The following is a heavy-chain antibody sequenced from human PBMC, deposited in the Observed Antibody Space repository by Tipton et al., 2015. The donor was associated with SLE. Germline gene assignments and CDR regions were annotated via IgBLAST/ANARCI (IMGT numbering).Heavy chain of an antibody. CDR3: ARELYSGSYSV. D-gene: IGHD1-26*01. J-gene: IGHJ4*02. V-gene: IGHV4-61*02. CDR1: GGSITRGSYY. CDR2: GST. Sequence: TLSLTCSVSGGSITRGSYYWSWIRQPAGKGLEWIGGSTNYNPSLKSRVTIPLDTSKNQFSLKLISVTAADTAVYYCARELYSGSYSVWGQGTLVTVSS.